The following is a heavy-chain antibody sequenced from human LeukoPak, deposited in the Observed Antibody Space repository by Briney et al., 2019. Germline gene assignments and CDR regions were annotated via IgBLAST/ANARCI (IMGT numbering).Heavy chain of an antibody. CDR3: ARAVKWELLDYGMDV. J-gene: IGHJ6*02. D-gene: IGHD1-26*01. Sequence: GASVKVSCKASGYTFTSYYMHWVRQAPGQGLEWMGIINPSGGSTSYAQKFQGRVTMTRDTSTSTVYMELSSLRSEDTAVYYSARAVKWELLDYGMDVWGQGTTVTVSS. CDR2: INPSGGST. CDR1: GYTFTSYY. V-gene: IGHV1-46*01.